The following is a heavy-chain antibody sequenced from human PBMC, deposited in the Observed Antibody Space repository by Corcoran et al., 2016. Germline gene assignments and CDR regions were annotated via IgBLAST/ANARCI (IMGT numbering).Heavy chain of an antibody. CDR1: GYTFTSYY. CDR2: INPSGGST. J-gene: IGHJ4*02. D-gene: IGHD3-22*01. CDR3: ARDGGGHYYDSSGYYWFDY. V-gene: IGHV1-46*01. Sequence: QVQLVQSGAEVKKPGASVKVSCKASGYTFTSYYMHWVRQAPGQGLEWMGIINPSGGSTSYAQKFQGRVTMTRDTSTSTVYMELSSLRSEDTAVYYGARDGGGHYYDSSGYYWFDYWGQGTLVTVSS.